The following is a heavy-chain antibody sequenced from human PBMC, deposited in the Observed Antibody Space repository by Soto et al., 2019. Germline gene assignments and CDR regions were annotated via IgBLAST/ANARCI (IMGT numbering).Heavy chain of an antibody. CDR2: INPNSGNV. Sequence: GASVKVSCKASGDTFTTYDINWVRQAPGHGLEWMGWINPNSGNVGYAQRFQGRVTMTRDTAIRTAYMDVSSLRSDDTAVYYCARGRASGSYYLLDYWGQGTLVTVSS. CDR1: GDTFTTYD. CDR3: ARGRASGSYYLLDY. D-gene: IGHD3-10*01. J-gene: IGHJ4*02. V-gene: IGHV1-8*01.